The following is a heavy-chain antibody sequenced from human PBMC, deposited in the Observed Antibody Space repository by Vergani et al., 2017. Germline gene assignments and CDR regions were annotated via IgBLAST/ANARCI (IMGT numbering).Heavy chain of an antibody. CDR1: GDSFRSGEYY. CDR3: ARDANGGGRYRSFAFDI. J-gene: IGHJ3*02. CDR2: IYYSGST. D-gene: IGHD3-16*01. V-gene: IGHV4-30-4*01. Sequence: QVQVQESGPGLVKPSQTLSLTCPVSGDSFRSGEYYWCWFRPPPGKGLEWIGYIYYSGSTYYNSSLKSRVTISVDTTKTQFSLILRSVTAADTAVYYCARDANGGGRYRSFAFDIWGQGAMVSVSS.